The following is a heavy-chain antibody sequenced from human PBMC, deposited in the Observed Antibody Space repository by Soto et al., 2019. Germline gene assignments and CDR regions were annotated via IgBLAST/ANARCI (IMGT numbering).Heavy chain of an antibody. Sequence: PSETLSLTCTVSGGSISSSSYYWGWIRQPPGKGLEWIGSIYYSGSTYYNPSLKSRVTISVDTSKNQFSLKLSSVTAADTAVYYCARQGITMVRGFISGMDVWGQGTTVT. CDR1: GGSISSSSYY. CDR3: ARQGITMVRGFISGMDV. D-gene: IGHD3-10*01. J-gene: IGHJ6*02. V-gene: IGHV4-39*01. CDR2: IYYSGST.